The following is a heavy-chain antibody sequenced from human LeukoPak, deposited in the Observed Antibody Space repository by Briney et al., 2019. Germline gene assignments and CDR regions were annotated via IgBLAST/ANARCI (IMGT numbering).Heavy chain of an antibody. J-gene: IGHJ4*02. V-gene: IGHV3-20*04. Sequence: PGGSLRLSCAASGFTFSNFAMTWVRQAPGKGLEWVSGINWDGGRTGYADSVKGRFTISRDNARNSLYLQMNSLRAEDTALYYCTRVPKISMVRGELYFFDYWGQGTLVTVSS. D-gene: IGHD3-10*01. CDR1: GFTFSNFA. CDR2: INWDGGRT. CDR3: TRVPKISMVRGELYFFDY.